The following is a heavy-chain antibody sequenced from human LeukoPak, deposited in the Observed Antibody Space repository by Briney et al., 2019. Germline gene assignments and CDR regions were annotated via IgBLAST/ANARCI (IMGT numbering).Heavy chain of an antibody. D-gene: IGHD2-2*01. CDR2: IRYDGSNT. CDR1: GFTFSDHG. V-gene: IGHV3-30*02. CDR3: AKAKYQLPHDY. Sequence: PGGSLRLSCVASGFTFSDHGFHWVRQAPGKGLEWVAFIRYDGSNTYYTDSVKGRFTISRGNSKNTLYLQMSSLRTEDTAVYYCAKAKYQLPHDYWGQGTLVTVSS. J-gene: IGHJ4*02.